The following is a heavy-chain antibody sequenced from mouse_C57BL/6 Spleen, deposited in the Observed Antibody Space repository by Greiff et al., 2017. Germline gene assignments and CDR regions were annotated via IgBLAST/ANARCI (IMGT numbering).Heavy chain of an antibody. V-gene: IGHV14-4*01. CDR1: GFNIKDDY. CDR2: IDPENGDT. Sequence: EVQLQQSGAELVRPGASVKLSCTASGFNIKDDYMHWVKQRPEQGLEWIGWIDPENGDTEYASKFQGKATITADTSSNTAYLQLSSLTSEDTAVYYCTTVDSAGYSAWFAYWGQGTLVTVSA. CDR3: TTVDSAGYSAWFAY. J-gene: IGHJ3*01. D-gene: IGHD3-2*02.